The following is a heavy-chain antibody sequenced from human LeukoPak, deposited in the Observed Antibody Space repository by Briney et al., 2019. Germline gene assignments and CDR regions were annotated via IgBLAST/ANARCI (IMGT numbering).Heavy chain of an antibody. J-gene: IGHJ4*02. Sequence: GESLKISCKGSGYSFTNYWIAWVRQMPGKGLGWMGIIYPGDSDSRYSPSFQGQVTISADKSISTAYLQWSSLRASDTAMYYCATGYTGSSAFLDYWGQGTLVTVSS. CDR3: ATGYTGSSAFLDY. CDR1: GYSFTNYW. V-gene: IGHV5-51*01. CDR2: IYPGDSDS. D-gene: IGHD3-22*01.